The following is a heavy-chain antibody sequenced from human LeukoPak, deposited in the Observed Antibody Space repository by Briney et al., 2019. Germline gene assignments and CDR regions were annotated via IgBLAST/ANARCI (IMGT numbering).Heavy chain of an antibody. CDR3: AKDRCSNGVGCYYYYIDV. Sequence: GGSLRLSCAASRFIFSSYGMHWVRQAPGKGLECVAYIQYDGSNERYADSVKGRFSISRDSSKNILYLQMNSLRAEDTAVYYCAKDRCSNGVGCYYYYIDVWGKGTTVTISS. CDR1: RFIFSSYG. CDR2: IQYDGSNE. D-gene: IGHD2-8*01. V-gene: IGHV3-30*02. J-gene: IGHJ6*03.